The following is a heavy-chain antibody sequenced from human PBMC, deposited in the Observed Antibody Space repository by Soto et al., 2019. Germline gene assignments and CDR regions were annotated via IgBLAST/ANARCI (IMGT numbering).Heavy chain of an antibody. Sequence: QVQLVESGGGVVQPGRSLRLSCEGSGFTFRSYAMHWVRQSPGKGLEWLAVITYDGSSQYYAHSVQGRFTISRDNHQSTLYLHMKSLRADDTGVYFCARDLGQVLFDSWGQGALVTVSS. CDR1: GFTFRSYA. D-gene: IGHD3-16*01. CDR2: ITYDGSSQ. J-gene: IGHJ4*02. V-gene: IGHV3-30-3*01. CDR3: ARDLGQVLFDS.